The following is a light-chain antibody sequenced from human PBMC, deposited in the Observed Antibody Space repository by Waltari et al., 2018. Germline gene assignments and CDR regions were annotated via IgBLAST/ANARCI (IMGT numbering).Light chain of an antibody. CDR3: STWDYSLSAWV. CDR1: SNNIGSYA. CDR2: GS. Sequence: QSALTQEASVSGTVGQKVTLSCTGNSNNIGSYAVDWYQQISHGAPKIAMFGSSLPSGIPDRFSGSKSGTTASLTISVLQPEDEADYYCSTWDYSLSAWVFGGGTKLTVL. V-gene: IGLV1-36*01. J-gene: IGLJ3*02.